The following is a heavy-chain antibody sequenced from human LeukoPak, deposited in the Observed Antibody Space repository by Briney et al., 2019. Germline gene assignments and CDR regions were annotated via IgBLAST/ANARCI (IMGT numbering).Heavy chain of an antibody. CDR1: GFTFSSYW. CDR3: ARGRQQLANWFDP. V-gene: IGHV3-74*01. J-gene: IGHJ5*02. Sequence: GGSLRLSCAASGFTFSSYWMHWVRQAPGKGLVWVSRINSDGSSTSYADSVKGRFTISRDDAKNTLYLKMNSLRAEDTAVYYCARGRQQLANWFDPWGQGTLVTVSS. D-gene: IGHD6-13*01. CDR2: INSDGSST.